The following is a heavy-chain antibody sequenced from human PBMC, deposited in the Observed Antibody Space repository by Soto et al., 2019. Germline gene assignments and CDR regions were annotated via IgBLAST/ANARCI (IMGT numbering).Heavy chain of an antibody. V-gene: IGHV1-2*04. CDR2: IKPNSGGT. D-gene: IGHD4-17*01. Sequence: ASVKVSCKASGYTFTAYYMHWVRQAPGQGLEWMGWIKPNSGGTNYAQKFQGWVTMTRDTSISTAYMEPSRLRSDDTAVYYCARADYGGYDAFDIWGQGTMVTVSS. J-gene: IGHJ3*02. CDR3: ARADYGGYDAFDI. CDR1: GYTFTAYY.